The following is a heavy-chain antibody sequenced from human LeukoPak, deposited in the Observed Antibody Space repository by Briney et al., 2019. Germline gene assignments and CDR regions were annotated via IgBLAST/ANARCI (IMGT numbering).Heavy chain of an antibody. Sequence: GGSLRLSCAASGFTFSSYGMHWVRQAPGKGLEWVAVISHDGSNKYYADSVKGRFTISRDNSKNTLYLQMNSLRAEDTAVYYCAKLITGTTQDAFDIWGQGTMVTVSS. D-gene: IGHD1-7*01. CDR1: GFTFSSYG. V-gene: IGHV3-30*18. J-gene: IGHJ3*02. CDR2: ISHDGSNK. CDR3: AKLITGTTQDAFDI.